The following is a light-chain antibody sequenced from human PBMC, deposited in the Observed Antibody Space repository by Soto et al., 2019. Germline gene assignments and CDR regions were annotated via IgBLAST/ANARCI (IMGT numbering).Light chain of an antibody. CDR1: QNIGRW. CDR3: QQYNSWAS. J-gene: IGKJ4*01. CDR2: DAS. Sequence: DIQMTQSPSTLSASVGDTVIITCRASQNIGRWLAWYQQKPGKAPKLLMHDASTLESGVPSRFSGSGTGAEFTLTISNLQADDFGTYYCQQYNSWASFGGGTKVEVK. V-gene: IGKV1-5*01.